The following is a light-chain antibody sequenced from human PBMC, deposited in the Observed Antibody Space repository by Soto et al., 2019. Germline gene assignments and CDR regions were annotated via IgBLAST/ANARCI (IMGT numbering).Light chain of an antibody. J-gene: IGKJ1*01. V-gene: IGKV3-20*01. CDR3: QQYAGSPST. CDR1: QTVTSNY. Sequence: EIVLTQSPGTLSLSPGERATLSCRASQTVTSNYLAWYQRKPRQAPRLLIYGASSRATDIPDRFSGSGSGTHFTLTITRLEPEDFAVYFFQQYAGSPSTFGQGTKVEMK. CDR2: GAS.